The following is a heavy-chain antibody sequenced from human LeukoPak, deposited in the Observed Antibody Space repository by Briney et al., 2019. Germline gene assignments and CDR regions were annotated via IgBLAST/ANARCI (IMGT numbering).Heavy chain of an antibody. CDR2: ISSSGSTI. CDR3: AREVYYYDSSGYHPYFDY. D-gene: IGHD3-22*01. CDR1: GFTFSSYE. J-gene: IGHJ4*02. V-gene: IGHV3-48*03. Sequence: GGSLRLSCAASGFTFSSYEMNWVRQAPGKGLEWVSYISSSGSTIYYADSVKGRFTISRDSAKNSLYLQMNSLRAEDTAVYYCAREVYYYDSSGYHPYFDYWGQGTLVTVSS.